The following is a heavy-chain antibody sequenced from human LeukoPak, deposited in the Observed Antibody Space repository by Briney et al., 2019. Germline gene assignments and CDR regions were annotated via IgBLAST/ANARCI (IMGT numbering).Heavy chain of an antibody. CDR1: GYTFTIYY. D-gene: IGHD3-16*02. Sequence: ASVKVSCKASGYTFTIYYIHWVRQAPGQGLEWMGMISPSGGSATHAQKFQGRVTMTRDTSTSTVYMELSSLRSEDTAVYYCARARDTGDYWGQGTLVTVSS. CDR3: ARARDTGDY. J-gene: IGHJ4*02. V-gene: IGHV1-46*01. CDR2: ISPSGGSA.